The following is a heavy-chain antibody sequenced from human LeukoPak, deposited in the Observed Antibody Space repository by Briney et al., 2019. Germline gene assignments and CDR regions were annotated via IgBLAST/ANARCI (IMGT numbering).Heavy chain of an antibody. J-gene: IGHJ5*02. CDR1: GFTFRAYN. CDR3: VRDRTLGVRDGFILA. Sequence: GGPLRLFCAASGFTFRAYNMIWVRQAPGKALEWLSYISGSSSAIYYADSVQGRFTISRDNAKNSLSLQMSSLRVEDTAVYYCVRDRTLGVRDGFILAWGQGTLVTVSS. D-gene: IGHD5-24*01. V-gene: IGHV3-48*01. CDR2: ISGSSSAI.